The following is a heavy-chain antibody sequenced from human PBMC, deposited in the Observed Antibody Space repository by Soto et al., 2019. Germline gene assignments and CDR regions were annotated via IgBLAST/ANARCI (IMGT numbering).Heavy chain of an antibody. D-gene: IGHD3-3*02. CDR1: GDSISSYY. CDR3: ALRSMAEVPEY. Sequence: QVQLQESGPGLVKPSETLSLTCAVSGDSISSYYCMWIRQPPGKGLESIGYLYYGRSANYNPSLKSRVTLAVDTSTNQCSLTLRSMTAADTAVYYCALRSMAEVPEYWGQGTLVTVSS. J-gene: IGHJ4*02. V-gene: IGHV4-59*01. CDR2: LYYGRSA.